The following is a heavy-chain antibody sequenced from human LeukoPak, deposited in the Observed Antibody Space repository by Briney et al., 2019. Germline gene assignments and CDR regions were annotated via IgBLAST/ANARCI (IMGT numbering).Heavy chain of an antibody. V-gene: IGHV1-3*01. CDR3: ARAERDYYDSSGYSNENWFDP. CDR2: INAGNGNT. D-gene: IGHD3-22*01. J-gene: IGHJ5*02. Sequence: GASVKVSCKASGYTFTSYAMHWVRQAPGQRLEWMGWINAGNGNTKYSQKFQGRVTITRDTSASTAYMELSSLRSEDTAVYYCARAERDYYDSSGYSNENWFDPWGQGTLVTVSS. CDR1: GYTFTSYA.